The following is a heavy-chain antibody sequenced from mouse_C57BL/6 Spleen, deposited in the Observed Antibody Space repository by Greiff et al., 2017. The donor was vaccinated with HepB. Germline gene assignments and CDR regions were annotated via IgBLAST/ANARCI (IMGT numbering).Heavy chain of an antibody. CDR2: INPYNGGT. CDR3: ATYYDYDVSYFDY. J-gene: IGHJ2*01. V-gene: IGHV1-19*01. Sequence: EVQLQQSGPVLVKPGASVKMSCKASGYTFTDYYMNWVKQSHGKSLEWIGVINPYNGGTSYNQKFKGKATLTVDKSSSTAYMELNSLTSEDSAVYYCATYYDYDVSYFDYWGQGTTLTVSS. CDR1: GYTFTDYY. D-gene: IGHD2-4*01.